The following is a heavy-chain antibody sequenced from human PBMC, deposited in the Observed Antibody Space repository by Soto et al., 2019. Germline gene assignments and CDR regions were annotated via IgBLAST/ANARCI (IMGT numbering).Heavy chain of an antibody. J-gene: IGHJ6*02. D-gene: IGHD2-21*02. CDR2: SNPNSGGT. CDR3: ARAAVQVRSHLGSRLLSVCPYGMDV. V-gene: IGHV1-2*04. Sequence: ASVWVLGKTSGYTFTGYYMNWVRQAPGQGREWRGWSNPNSGGTNYAQEFQGWVSMTRDTGIRAAYMELSMLRSDDTAVYYCARAAVQVRSHLGSRLLSVCPYGMDVWAQGTTVTDSS. CDR1: GYTFTGYY.